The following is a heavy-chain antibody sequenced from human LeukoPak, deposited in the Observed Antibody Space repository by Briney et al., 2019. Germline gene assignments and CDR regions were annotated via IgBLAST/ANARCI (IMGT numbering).Heavy chain of an antibody. J-gene: IGHJ4*02. Sequence: GRSLRLSCAASGFTFSSYAMHWVRQAPGKGLEWVAVISYDGSNKYYADSVKGRFTISRDNSKNTLYLQMNSLRAEDTAVYYCARDPLGTRPGFDYWGQGALVTVSS. V-gene: IGHV3-30*04. CDR2: ISYDGSNK. CDR3: ARDPLGTRPGFDY. D-gene: IGHD1-1*01. CDR1: GFTFSSYA.